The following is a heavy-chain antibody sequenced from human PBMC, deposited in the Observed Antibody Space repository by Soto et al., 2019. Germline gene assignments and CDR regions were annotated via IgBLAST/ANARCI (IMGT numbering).Heavy chain of an antibody. V-gene: IGHV6-1*01. D-gene: IGHD5-12*01. CDR3: AKGDNLGPKTGYAFDP. Sequence: SQTPSLTCAISGDSVSSNTASWNWIRQSPSRGLEWLGRTYFRSKWYNDYAVSVKSRIIINPDTSNNQFSLQLNSVTPEDTAVYFXAKGDNLGPKTGYAFDPWGPGIMVTVSS. CDR2: TYFRSKWYN. J-gene: IGHJ5*02. CDR1: GDSVSSNTAS.